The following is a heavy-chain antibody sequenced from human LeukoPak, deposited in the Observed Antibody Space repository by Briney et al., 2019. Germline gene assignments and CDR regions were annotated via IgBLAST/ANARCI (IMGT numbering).Heavy chain of an antibody. CDR3: ARHLDYYDSSGYYWNAFDI. CDR2: IYYSGST. J-gene: IGHJ3*02. CDR1: GGSISSGDYY. V-gene: IGHV4-30-4*01. D-gene: IGHD3-22*01. Sequence: SQTLSLTCTVSGGSISSGDYYWSWIRQPPGKGLEWIGYIYYSGSTYYNPSLKSRVTISVDTSKNQFSLKLSSVTAADTAVYYCARHLDYYDSSGYYWNAFDIWGQGTMVTVSS.